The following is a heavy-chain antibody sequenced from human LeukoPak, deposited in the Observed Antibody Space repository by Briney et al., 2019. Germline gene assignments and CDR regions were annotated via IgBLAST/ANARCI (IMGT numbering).Heavy chain of an antibody. J-gene: IGHJ4*02. CDR1: GFTFSNYA. V-gene: IGHV3-30-3*01. D-gene: IGHD3-16*01. CDR3: ARDSDKVKGDCYFAY. Sequence: GGSLRLSCAASGFTFSNYAMHWVRQAPGKGLEWVAVMSYDGSNKYYADSVKGRFTISRDNSKNMLYLQMNILRPEDTAVYYCARDSDKVKGDCYFAYWGQGTLVTVSS. CDR2: MSYDGSNK.